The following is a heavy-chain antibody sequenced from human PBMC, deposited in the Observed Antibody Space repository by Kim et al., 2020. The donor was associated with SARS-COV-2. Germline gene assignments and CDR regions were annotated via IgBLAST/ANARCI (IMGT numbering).Heavy chain of an antibody. CDR2: ISVGTGGT. J-gene: IGHJ6*02. V-gene: IGHV3-23*01. Sequence: GGSLRLSCAASGFTFSNYAMNWVRQAPGKGLEWVSAISVGTGGTYYADSVKGRFTISRDNSKSTLSLQMSSLRAEDTAVYYCATAVGRTSYYGMDVWGQGTTVTVSS. CDR3: ATAVGRTSYYGMDV. D-gene: IGHD1-26*01. CDR1: GFTFSNYA.